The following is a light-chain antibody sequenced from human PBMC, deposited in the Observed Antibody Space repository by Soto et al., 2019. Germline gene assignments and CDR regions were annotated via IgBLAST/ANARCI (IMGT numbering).Light chain of an antibody. Sequence: QSALTQPPSVSGSPGQSITISCTGTSSDVGGYKYVSWYQKHPGKAPKVIIFDGSSRPSGVSNRFSGSKSGNTASLTISGLQSEDEADYYCSAYTSTRTLWLFGGGTKLTVL. J-gene: IGLJ3*02. V-gene: IGLV2-14*01. CDR3: SAYTSTRTLWL. CDR2: DGS. CDR1: SSDVGGYKY.